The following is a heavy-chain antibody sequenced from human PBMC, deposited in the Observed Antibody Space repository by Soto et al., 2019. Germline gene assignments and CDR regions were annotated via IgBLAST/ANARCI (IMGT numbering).Heavy chain of an antibody. CDR2: IIPIFGTA. CDR1: GGTFSSYA. Sequence: ASVKVSCKASGGTFSSYAISWVRQAPGQGLEWMGGIIPIFGTANYAQKFQGRVTITADKSTSTAYMELSSLRSEDTAVYYCATSGIAVAEYYYYGMDVWGQGTTVTVSS. CDR3: ATSGIAVAEYYYYGMDV. V-gene: IGHV1-69*06. J-gene: IGHJ6*02. D-gene: IGHD6-19*01.